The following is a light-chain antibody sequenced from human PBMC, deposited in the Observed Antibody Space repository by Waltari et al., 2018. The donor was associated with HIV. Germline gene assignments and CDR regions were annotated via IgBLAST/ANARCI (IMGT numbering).Light chain of an antibody. CDR3: NSRDSSGNHLV. CDR2: GKN. V-gene: IGLV3-19*01. J-gene: IGLJ2*01. CDR1: SLRSYY. Sequence: SSELTQDPAVSVALGQTVRITCQGDSLRSYYASWYQQKPGQATVLVIYGKNHRPSGIPDRVAGSSSGNTASLTSTGAQAEDEADYYCNSRDSSGNHLVFGGGTKLTVL.